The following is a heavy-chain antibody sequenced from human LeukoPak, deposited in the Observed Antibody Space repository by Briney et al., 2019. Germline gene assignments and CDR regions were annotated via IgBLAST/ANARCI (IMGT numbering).Heavy chain of an antibody. CDR3: ARARDCSGGTCYQFNWFDL. CDR1: GGSISSGGYY. V-gene: IGHV4-31*03. Sequence: SSETLSLTCTVSGGSISSGGYYWSWIRQHPGKGLEWIGYIYYSGNTYYNPSPKSRVTISVDTSKNQFSLKVTSVTAADTAAYYCARARDCSGGTCYQFNWFDLWGQGTLVTVSS. CDR2: IYYSGNT. J-gene: IGHJ5*02. D-gene: IGHD2-15*01.